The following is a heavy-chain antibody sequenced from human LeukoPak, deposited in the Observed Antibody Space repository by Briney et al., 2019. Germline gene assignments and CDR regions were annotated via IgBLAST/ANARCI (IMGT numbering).Heavy chain of an antibody. CDR1: GGSISSYY. Sequence: PSETLSLTCTVSGGSISSYYWSWIRQPPGKGLEWIGYIYYSGSTNYNPSLKSRVTISVDTSKNQFSLKLSSVTPEDTAVYYCARVGEYSSSWYGDPFDYWGQGTLVTVSS. CDR3: ARVGEYSSSWYGDPFDY. CDR2: IYYSGST. J-gene: IGHJ4*02. D-gene: IGHD6-13*01. V-gene: IGHV4-59*12.